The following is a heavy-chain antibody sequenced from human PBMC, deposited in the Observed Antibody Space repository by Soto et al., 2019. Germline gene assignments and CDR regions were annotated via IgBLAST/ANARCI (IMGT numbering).Heavy chain of an antibody. CDR3: ARGAATVTPGWFHP. V-gene: IGHV4-38-2*01. CDR2: IYHSGST. CDR1: GYSISSGYY. D-gene: IGHD4-17*01. J-gene: IGHJ5*02. Sequence: PSETLSLTCAVSGYSISSGYYWGWIRQTPGKGLEWIASIYHSGSTYYNPSLKSRVTISVDTSKNQFSLKLTSVTAADTAVYYCARGAATVTPGWFHPWGQGIMVTVSS.